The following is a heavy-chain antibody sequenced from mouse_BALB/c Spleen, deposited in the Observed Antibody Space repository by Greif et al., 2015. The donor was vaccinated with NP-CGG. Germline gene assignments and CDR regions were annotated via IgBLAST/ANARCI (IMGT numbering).Heavy chain of an antibody. Sequence: QVQLQQSGAELMKPGASVKISCKATGYTFSSYWIEWVKQRPGHGLEWVGEILPGSGSTNYNEKFKGKATFTADTSSNTAYMQLSSLTSEDSAVYYCARGGHYGSSQAWFAYWGQGTLVTVSA. V-gene: IGHV1-9*01. D-gene: IGHD1-1*01. CDR2: ILPGSGST. J-gene: IGHJ3*01. CDR1: GYTFSSYW. CDR3: ARGGHYGSSQAWFAY.